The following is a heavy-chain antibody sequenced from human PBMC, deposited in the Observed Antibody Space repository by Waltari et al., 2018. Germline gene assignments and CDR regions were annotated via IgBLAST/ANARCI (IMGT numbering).Heavy chain of an antibody. CDR2: ISGSGGST. D-gene: IGHD3-16*01. CDR3: AKDWGLGDSSLEVSDY. V-gene: IGHV3-23*04. CDR1: GFTFDDYA. Sequence: EVQLVESGGGLVQPGRSLRLSCAASGFTFDDYAIHWVRQAPGKGLEWVSAISGSGGSTYYADSVKGRFTISRDNSKNTLYLQMNSRRAEDTAVYYCAKDWGLGDSSLEVSDYWGQGTLVTVSS. J-gene: IGHJ4*02.